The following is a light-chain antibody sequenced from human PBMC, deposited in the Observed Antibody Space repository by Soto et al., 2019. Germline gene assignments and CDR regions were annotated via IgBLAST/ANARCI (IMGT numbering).Light chain of an antibody. Sequence: EIVVTQSPANLSVSPGERATLSCRASQSLSSNLAWYQQRPGQAPRLLIYGASTRATGIPARYSGSGSGTEFTLTISSLQSEDFAVYYCQQYNNWPLTFGGGTNVENK. J-gene: IGKJ4*01. CDR1: QSLSSN. CDR3: QQYNNWPLT. CDR2: GAS. V-gene: IGKV3-15*01.